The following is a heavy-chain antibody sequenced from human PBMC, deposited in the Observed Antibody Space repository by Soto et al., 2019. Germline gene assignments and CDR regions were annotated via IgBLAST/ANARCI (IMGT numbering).Heavy chain of an antibody. CDR2: IYYGGST. D-gene: IGHD6-6*01. CDR3: ATSEYSSLSVNRFDP. V-gene: IGHV4-30-4*01. Sequence: SETLSLTCTVSGGSISSANYYWSWIRQPPGKGLEWIGYIYYGGSTYYNPSLRSRVTISLDTPKNQFSLRLRSVTAADMAVYYCATSEYSSLSVNRFDPWGQGALVTVS. J-gene: IGHJ5*02. CDR1: GGSISSANYY.